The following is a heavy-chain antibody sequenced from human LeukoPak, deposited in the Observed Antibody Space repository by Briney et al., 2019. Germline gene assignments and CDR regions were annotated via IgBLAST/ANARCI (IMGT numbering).Heavy chain of an antibody. J-gene: IGHJ3*02. CDR1: GYTFTGYY. V-gene: IGHV1-2*02. CDR2: INPNSGGT. Sequence: ASVTVSCTASGYTFTGYYMHWVRQAPGQGLEWMGWINPNSGGTNYAQKFQGRVTMTRDTSISTAYMELSRLRSDDTAVYYCARDGPSKVVPAIRPILAFDIWGQGTMVTVSS. D-gene: IGHD2-2*01. CDR3: ARDGPSKVVPAIRPILAFDI.